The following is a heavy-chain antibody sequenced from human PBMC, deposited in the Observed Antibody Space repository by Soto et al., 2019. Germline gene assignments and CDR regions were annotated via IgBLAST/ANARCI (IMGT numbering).Heavy chain of an antibody. V-gene: IGHV2-5*02. J-gene: IGHJ4*02. CDR2: IYWDDHK. CDR3: ARLSRSKRWLQMGRFGY. D-gene: IGHD5-12*01. CDR1: GFSLSTSGVG. Sequence: QITLKESGPTLVKPTQTLTLTCTFSGFSLSTSGVGVGWIRQPPGKALEWLALIYWDDHKHYSPSLKSRLTITKDTSKNQVVLTMTNMDPVDTATYYCARLSRSKRWLQMGRFGYWGQGTLVTVSS.